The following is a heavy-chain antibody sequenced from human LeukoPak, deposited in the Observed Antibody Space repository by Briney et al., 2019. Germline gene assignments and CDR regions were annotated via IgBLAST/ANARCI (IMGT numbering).Heavy chain of an antibody. J-gene: IGHJ3*02. CDR3: ARDNYYGSGSYYAPDAFDI. Sequence: GASVKVSCKASGYTFTGYYMHWVRQAPGQGLEWMGWINPNSGGTNYAQKFQGRVTMTRDTSISTAYMELRSLRSDDTAVYYCARDNYYGSGSYYAPDAFDIWGQGTMVTVSS. D-gene: IGHD3-10*01. CDR1: GYTFTGYY. CDR2: INPNSGGT. V-gene: IGHV1-2*02.